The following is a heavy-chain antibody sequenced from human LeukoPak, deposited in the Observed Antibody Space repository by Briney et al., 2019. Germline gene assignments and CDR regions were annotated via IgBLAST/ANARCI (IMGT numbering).Heavy chain of an antibody. Sequence: GGSLRLSCAASGFTFSSYSMNWVRQAPGKGLEWVSSISSNSSYIYYADSVKGRFTISRDNAKNSLYLQMNSLRAEDTAVYYCARDRSEDYWGQGTLVTVSS. CDR3: ARDRSEDY. CDR2: ISSNSSYI. V-gene: IGHV3-21*01. CDR1: GFTFSSYS. J-gene: IGHJ4*02.